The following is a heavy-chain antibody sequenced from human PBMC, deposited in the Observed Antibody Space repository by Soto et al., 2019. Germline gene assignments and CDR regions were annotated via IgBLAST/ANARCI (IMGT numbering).Heavy chain of an antibody. CDR3: ATGRISRGLDV. J-gene: IGHJ6*02. CDR1: GGTISRYH. Sequence: SETLSLTCSVSGGTISRYHWSWIRQPSEKALEWIGYIYGRGTTSYNPSLKSRATILVDTSKNQFSLRLTAVTATDTAVYYCATGRISRGLDVWGQGTTVTVSS. CDR2: IYGRGTT. V-gene: IGHV4-59*12.